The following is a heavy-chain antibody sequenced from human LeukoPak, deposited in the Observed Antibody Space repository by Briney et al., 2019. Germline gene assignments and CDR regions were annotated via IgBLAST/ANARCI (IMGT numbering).Heavy chain of an antibody. CDR2: INPDNGGT. D-gene: IGHD4-17*01. CDR1: GYTFTDYY. J-gene: IGHJ3*02. V-gene: IGHV1-2*02. CDR3: ARVFGAVHTVTNYDAFEN. Sequence: ASVKVSCKASGYTFTDYYMHGIRQAPGQGLEWMGWINPDNGGTNYPLKFEGRVTMTRDTSISTAYMELSRLRSDDTAGYYCARVFGAVHTVTNYDAFENWGQGTMVSVSS.